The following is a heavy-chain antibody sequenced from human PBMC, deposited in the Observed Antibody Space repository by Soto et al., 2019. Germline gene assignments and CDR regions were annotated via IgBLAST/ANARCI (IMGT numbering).Heavy chain of an antibody. Sequence: QAQVVQSGTEVKKPGASVKVSCKASGYTFIDYYMHWVRQAPGQGLEWMGWINPKSGGTNYAQKFQGRVTMTRDTSISTAYMELTRLRSDDTAIYYCARGGVTIFGVVDNWGQGTLVTVSP. J-gene: IGHJ4*02. CDR3: ARGGVTIFGVVDN. CDR2: INPKSGGT. CDR1: GYTFIDYY. V-gene: IGHV1-2*02. D-gene: IGHD3-3*01.